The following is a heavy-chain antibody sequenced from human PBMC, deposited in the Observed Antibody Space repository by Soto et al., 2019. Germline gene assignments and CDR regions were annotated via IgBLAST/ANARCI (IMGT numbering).Heavy chain of an antibody. V-gene: IGHV1-69*13. J-gene: IGHJ6*02. CDR2: IIPIFGTA. D-gene: IGHD5-18*01. CDR1: GGTFSSYT. CDR3: AREMNTAMATYYYYGMDV. Sequence: SVKVSCKASGGTFSSYTISWVRQAPGQGLEWMGGIIPIFGTANYAQKFQGRVTITADESTSTAYMELSSLRSEDTAVYYCAREMNTAMATYYYYGMDVWGQGTTVTVSS.